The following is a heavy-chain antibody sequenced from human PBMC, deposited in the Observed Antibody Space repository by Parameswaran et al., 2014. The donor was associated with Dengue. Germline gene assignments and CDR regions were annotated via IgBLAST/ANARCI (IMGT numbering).Heavy chain of an antibody. J-gene: IGHJ4*02. D-gene: IGHD2-8*02. CDR2: ITNNGGAA. Sequence: VRQMPGKGAGWVSSITNNGGAAYYADSVKGRFTVSRDNSKTTLYLQMNSLRVEDTAVYYCTKDRLGHCAGGSCKHFDYWGPGTLVTVSS. V-gene: IGHV3-23*01. CDR3: TKDRLGHCAGGSCKHFDY.